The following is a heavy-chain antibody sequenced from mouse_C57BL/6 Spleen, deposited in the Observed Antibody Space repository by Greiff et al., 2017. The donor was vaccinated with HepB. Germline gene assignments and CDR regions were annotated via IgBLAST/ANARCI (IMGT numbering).Heavy chain of an antibody. Sequence: QVQLKESGPELVKPGASVKISCKASGYAFSSSWMNWVKQRPGKGLEWIGRIYPGDGDTNYNGKFKGKATLAADKSSSTAYMQLSRLTSEDSAVYFCARGGLTGTGFAYWGQGTLVTVSA. D-gene: IGHD4-1*01. CDR3: ARGGLTGTGFAY. CDR1: GYAFSSSW. CDR2: IYPGDGDT. V-gene: IGHV1-82*01. J-gene: IGHJ3*01.